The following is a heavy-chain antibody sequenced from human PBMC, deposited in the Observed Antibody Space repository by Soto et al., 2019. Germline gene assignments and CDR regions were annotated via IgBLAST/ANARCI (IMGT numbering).Heavy chain of an antibody. CDR1: GFPFISYS. CDR2: ISGGGNDR. D-gene: IGHD3-16*01. Sequence: GGSLRLSCAASGFPFISYSMSWVRHTPEKGLEWVAGISGGGNDRYYADFVQGRFTFSRDNSRNILYLQMNSLRADDTAMYFCARSLFMGVPDNAPFDYRGQGPQVPAPQ. J-gene: IGHJ4*02. CDR3: ARSLFMGVPDNAPFDY. V-gene: IGHV3-23*01.